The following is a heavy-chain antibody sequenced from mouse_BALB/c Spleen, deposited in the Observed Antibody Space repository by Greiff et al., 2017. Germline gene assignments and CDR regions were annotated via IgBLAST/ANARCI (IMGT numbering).Heavy chain of an antibody. CDR3: TRPGEYGPWFAY. J-gene: IGHJ3*01. V-gene: IGHV1-69*02. CDR1: GYTFTSYW. CDR2: IYPSDSYT. Sequence: QVQLQQPGAELVRPGASVKLSCKASGYTFTSYWINWVKQRPGQGLEWIGNIYPSDSYTNYNQKFKDKATLTVDKSSSTAYMQLSSPTSEDSAVYYCTRPGEYGPWFAYWGQGTLVTVSA. D-gene: IGHD2-10*02.